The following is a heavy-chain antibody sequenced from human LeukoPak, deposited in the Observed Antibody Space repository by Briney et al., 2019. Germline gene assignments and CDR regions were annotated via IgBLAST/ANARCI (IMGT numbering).Heavy chain of an antibody. J-gene: IGHJ3*02. V-gene: IGHV3-7*01. D-gene: IGHD3-22*01. CDR1: GFTFSSYW. Sequence: GSLRLSCAASGFTFSSYWMSWVRQAPGKGLEWVANIKQDGSEKYYVDSVKGRFTISRDNAKNSLYLQMNSLRVEDTAVYYCARYVISGLWYFDIWGQGTMVTVSS. CDR3: ARYVISGLWYFDI. CDR2: IKQDGSEK.